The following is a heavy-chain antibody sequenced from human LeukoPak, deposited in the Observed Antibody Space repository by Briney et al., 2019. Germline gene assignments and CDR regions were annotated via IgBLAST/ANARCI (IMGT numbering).Heavy chain of an antibody. CDR2: ISYDGSKK. J-gene: IGHJ4*02. CDR1: GFTFSSYG. Sequence: PGGSLRLSCAASGFTFSSYGMQWVRQAPGKGLEGVAVISYDGSKKHYVDSVKGRFTISRDNAKNSLYLQMNSLRAEDTAVYYGAGYYYGSGSYYNWGQGTLVTVSS. CDR3: AGYYYGSGSYYN. V-gene: IGHV3-30*03. D-gene: IGHD3-10*01.